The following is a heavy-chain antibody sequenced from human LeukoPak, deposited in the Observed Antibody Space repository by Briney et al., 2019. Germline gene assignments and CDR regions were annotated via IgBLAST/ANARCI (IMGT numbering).Heavy chain of an antibody. Sequence: GGSLRLSCAASGFTFSNYAMHWVRQAPGKGLEWVAVISYDRSNKYYADSVTGRFTISRDNSKNTLYLQMNSLRPEDTAVYYCARARAYSSSWNYYYYGMDVWGQGTTVTVSS. CDR3: ARARAYSSSWNYYYYGMDV. J-gene: IGHJ6*02. CDR2: ISYDRSNK. CDR1: GFTFSNYA. V-gene: IGHV3-30-3*01. D-gene: IGHD6-13*01.